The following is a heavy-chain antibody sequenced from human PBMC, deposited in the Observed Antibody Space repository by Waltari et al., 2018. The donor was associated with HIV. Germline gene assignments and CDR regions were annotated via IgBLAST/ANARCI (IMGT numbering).Heavy chain of an antibody. CDR1: GFRFADYA. J-gene: IGHJ5*02. V-gene: IGHV3-9*01. CDR3: ARGPMYNWLDR. D-gene: IGHD3-10*01. CDR2: VSWNSERA. Sequence: EVQLVKPGGGLVRPGRSLRLYCAAAGFRFADYAMHWVRQAPGKGLEWVSSVSWNSERARYAHSLRGRFSISSDNAKNSLYLHMNTVRPEDTAIYSYARGPMYNWLDRRGQGTLVTVSS.